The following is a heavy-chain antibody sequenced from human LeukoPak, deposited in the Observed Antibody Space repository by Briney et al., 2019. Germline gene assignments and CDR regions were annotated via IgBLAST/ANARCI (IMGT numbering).Heavy chain of an antibody. D-gene: IGHD1/OR15-1a*01. V-gene: IGHV1-69*01. J-gene: IGHJ6*04. CDR1: GGTFSSYA. CDR3: AREAGWNTYYYGMDV. Sequence: SVKVSCKASGGTFSSYAISWVRQPPAQGLEWMGGIIPIFGTANYAQKFQGRVTITADESTSTAYMELSSLRSEGTAVYYCAREAGWNTYYYGMDVWGKGTTVTVSS. CDR2: IIPIFGTA.